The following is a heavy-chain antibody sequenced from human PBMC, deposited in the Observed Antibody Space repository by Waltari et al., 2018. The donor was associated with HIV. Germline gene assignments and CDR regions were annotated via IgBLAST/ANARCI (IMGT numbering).Heavy chain of an antibody. CDR1: GDTPSNYA. D-gene: IGHD3-3*01. CDR2: VIPGSGIA. CDR3: ALGRIDDIRSGRENLGGFDP. Sequence: VQVVQSGAEVKKPGSSVKVSCQASGDTPSNYAVSWVRQAPGQGLEWMRRVIPGSGIAMHTDKFQDRVTSNEDKATNSAYMELGGLRSEDTALYFCALGRIDDIRSGRENLGGFDPWGPGTLVSVSS. V-gene: IGHV1-69*04. J-gene: IGHJ5*02.